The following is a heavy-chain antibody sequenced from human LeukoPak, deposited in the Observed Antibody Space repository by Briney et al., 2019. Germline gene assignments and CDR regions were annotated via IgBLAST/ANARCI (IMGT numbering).Heavy chain of an antibody. CDR2: IYYSGST. CDR3: ARDEAYGDYGSGLFDY. V-gene: IGHV4-30-4*01. Sequence: SQTLSLTCTVSGGSISSGGYYWSWIRQPPGKGLEWIGYIYYSGSTYYNPSLKSRVTISVDTSKNQFSLKLSSVTAADTAVYYCARDEAYGDYGSGLFDYWGQGTLVTVSS. CDR1: GGSISSGGYY. J-gene: IGHJ4*02. D-gene: IGHD4-17*01.